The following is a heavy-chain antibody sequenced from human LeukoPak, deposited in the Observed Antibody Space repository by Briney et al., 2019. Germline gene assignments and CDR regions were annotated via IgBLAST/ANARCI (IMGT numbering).Heavy chain of an antibody. CDR3: ARDFYEDSSGRRSHWFDP. CDR2: LYNDAFDSAT. D-gene: IGHD3-22*01. Sequence: GGSLRLSCVGSGFTVSSSFMSWVRQAPGKGLEWVSNLYNDAFDSATHYADSVKGRFTISRDNAKNSLYLQMNSLRAEDTAVYYCARDFYEDSSGRRSHWFDPWGQGTLVTVSS. CDR1: GFTVSSSF. V-gene: IGHV3-53*01. J-gene: IGHJ5*02.